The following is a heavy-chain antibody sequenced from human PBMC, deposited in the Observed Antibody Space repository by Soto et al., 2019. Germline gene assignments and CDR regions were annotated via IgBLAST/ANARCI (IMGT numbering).Heavy chain of an antibody. D-gene: IGHD3-3*01. CDR1: GGSFSGYY. J-gene: IGHJ6*02. V-gene: IGHV4-34*01. CDR3: ARDLPTYYDFWSGSPRYYGMDV. Sequence: SETLSLTCAVYGGSFSGYYWSWIRQPPGKGLEWIGEINHSGSTNYSPSLKSRVTISVDTSKNQFSLKLSSVTAADTAVYYCARDLPTYYDFWSGSPRYYGMDVWGQGTTVTVSS. CDR2: INHSGST.